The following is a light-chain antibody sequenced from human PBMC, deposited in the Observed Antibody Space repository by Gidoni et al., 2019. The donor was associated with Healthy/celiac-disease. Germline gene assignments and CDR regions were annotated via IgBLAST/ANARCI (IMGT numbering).Light chain of an antibody. J-gene: IGKJ1*01. CDR3: QQSYSTPPT. CDR1: QSISSY. CDR2: AAP. Sequence: DIQMTQSPSSLSASVGDRVTITCRASQSISSYFNWYQQKPGKAPKLLIYAAPSLQSGVPSRFSGSGSGTDFTLTISSLQPEDFATYYCQQSYSTPPTFGQGTKVEIK. V-gene: IGKV1-39*01.